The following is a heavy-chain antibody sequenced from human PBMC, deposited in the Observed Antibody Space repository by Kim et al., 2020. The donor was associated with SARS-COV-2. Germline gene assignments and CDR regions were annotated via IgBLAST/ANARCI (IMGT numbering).Heavy chain of an antibody. Sequence: GESLKISCKGSGYSFTSYWISWVRQMPGKGLEWMGRIDPSDSDINYSPSFQGHVTISADKSISTAYLQWSSLKASDSAMYYCARRAYYYGSGSYYSDYWGQGTLVTVSS. V-gene: IGHV5-10-1*01. CDR2: IDPSDSDI. CDR1: GYSFTSYW. J-gene: IGHJ4*02. D-gene: IGHD3-10*01. CDR3: ARRAYYYGSGSYYSDY.